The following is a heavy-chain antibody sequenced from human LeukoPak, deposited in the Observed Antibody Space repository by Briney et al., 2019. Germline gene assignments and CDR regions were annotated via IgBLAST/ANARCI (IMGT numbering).Heavy chain of an antibody. CDR3: AKDRDGDWGDY. Sequence: GGSLRLSCAASGFTFSSYGMHWVRQAPGKGLEWVAFIRYDGSNKYYADSVKGRFTISRDNSKNTLYLQMNGLRAEDTAVYYCAKDRDGDWGDYWGQGTLVTVSS. J-gene: IGHJ4*02. D-gene: IGHD4-17*01. V-gene: IGHV3-30*02. CDR1: GFTFSSYG. CDR2: IRYDGSNK.